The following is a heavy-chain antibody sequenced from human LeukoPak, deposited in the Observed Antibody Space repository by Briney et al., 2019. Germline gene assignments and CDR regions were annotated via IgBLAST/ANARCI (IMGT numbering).Heavy chain of an antibody. J-gene: IGHJ4*02. V-gene: IGHV4-34*01. Sequence: PSETLSLTCAVYGGSFSGYYWSWIRQPPGKGLEWIGEINHSGSTNYNPSLKSRVTISIDTSKNQFSLKLSSVTAADTAVYYCAREAQGWLPFDYWGQGTLVTVSS. CDR2: INHSGST. CDR1: GGSFSGYY. CDR3: AREAQGWLPFDY. D-gene: IGHD5-12*01.